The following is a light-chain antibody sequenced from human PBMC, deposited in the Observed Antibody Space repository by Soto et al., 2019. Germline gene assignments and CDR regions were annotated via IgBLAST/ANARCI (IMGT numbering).Light chain of an antibody. V-gene: IGLV2-23*02. J-gene: IGLJ2*01. CDR2: EVT. Sequence: QSALTQPASVSGSPGQSITISCTGTSIDVGTYNLVSWYRQYPGTAPKLLLYEVTKLPSGVSRRFSGSKSGNTASLTISGLQAEDEADYFCCSYAGSQTFVVFGGGTKLTVL. CDR1: SIDVGTYNL. CDR3: CSYAGSQTFVV.